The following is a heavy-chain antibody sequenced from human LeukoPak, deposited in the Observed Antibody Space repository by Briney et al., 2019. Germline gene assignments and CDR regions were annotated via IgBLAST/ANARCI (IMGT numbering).Heavy chain of an antibody. J-gene: IGHJ5*02. CDR1: GGSISSYY. D-gene: IGHD2-15*01. CDR2: IYYSGST. CDR3: ARNGRVVAATRAGRDWFDP. V-gene: IGHV4-59*12. Sequence: SETLSLTCTVSGGSISSYYWSWIRQPPGKGLEWIGYIYYSGSTNYNPSLKSQVTMSVDTSKNQFSLKLSSVTAADTAVYYCARNGRVVAATRAGRDWFDPWGQGTLVTVSS.